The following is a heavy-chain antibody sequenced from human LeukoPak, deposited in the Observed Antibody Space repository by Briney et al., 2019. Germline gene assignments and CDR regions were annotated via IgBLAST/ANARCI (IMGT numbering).Heavy chain of an antibody. Sequence: SETLSLTCAVSGGSISSSNWWSWVRQPPGKRLEWIGEIYHSGSTNYNPSLKSRVTISVDKSKNQFSLKLSSVTAADTAVYYCARDIVNGDSSGYPSYYFDYWGQGTLVTVSS. CDR3: ARDIVNGDSSGYPSYYFDY. CDR2: IYHSGST. CDR1: GGSISSSNW. J-gene: IGHJ4*02. D-gene: IGHD3-22*01. V-gene: IGHV4-4*02.